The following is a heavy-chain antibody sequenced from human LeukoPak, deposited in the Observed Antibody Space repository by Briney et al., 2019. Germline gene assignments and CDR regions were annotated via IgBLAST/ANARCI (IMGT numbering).Heavy chain of an antibody. CDR2: IVVGSGNT. CDR1: GFTFTSSA. Sequence: GTSVKVSCKASGFTFTSSAMQWVRQARGQRLEWIGWIVVGSGNTNYAQKFQERVTITRDMSTSTAYMELSRLRSEDTAVYYCAAEYMTRNYYYGMDVWGQGTTVTVSS. V-gene: IGHV1-58*02. J-gene: IGHJ6*02. CDR3: AAEYMTRNYYYGMDV. D-gene: IGHD1-14*01.